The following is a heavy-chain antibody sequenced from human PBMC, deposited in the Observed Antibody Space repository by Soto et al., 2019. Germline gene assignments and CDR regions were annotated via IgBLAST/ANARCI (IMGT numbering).Heavy chain of an antibody. V-gene: IGHV4-59*11. Sequence: SETLSLTCTVSGASISSHPWSWIRQPPGKGLEWIGYTYYSGSTNYNPSLKSRVTISVDTSKNQFSLKLSSVTAADTAVYYCARRYGGNFDYWGQGTLVTVSS. CDR2: TYYSGST. CDR1: GASISSHP. J-gene: IGHJ4*02. D-gene: IGHD1-26*01. CDR3: ARRYGGNFDY.